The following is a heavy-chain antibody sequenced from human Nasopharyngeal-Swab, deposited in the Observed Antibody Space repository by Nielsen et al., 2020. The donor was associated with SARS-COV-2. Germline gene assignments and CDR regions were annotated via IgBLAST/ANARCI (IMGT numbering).Heavy chain of an antibody. J-gene: IGHJ3*02. V-gene: IGHV5-51*01. Sequence: GESLKISCKGSGYSFTSYWIGWVRQMPGKGLEWMGIIYPGDSDTRCSPSFQGQVTISADKSISTAYLQWSSLKASDTAMYYCARLAPSFGRISRDAFDIWGQGTIVTVSS. CDR1: GYSFTSYW. CDR3: ARLAPSFGRISRDAFDI. D-gene: IGHD2/OR15-2a*01. CDR2: IYPGDSDT.